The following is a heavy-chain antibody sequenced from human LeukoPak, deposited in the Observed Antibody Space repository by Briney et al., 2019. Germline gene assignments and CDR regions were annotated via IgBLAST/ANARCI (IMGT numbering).Heavy chain of an antibody. V-gene: IGHV3-7*01. CDR2: IKQDGSAK. CDR3: ARGDFSDYGDYVDAFDI. J-gene: IGHJ3*02. Sequence: GGSLRLSCAASGFTFNNYWMSWVRQVPGKGLQWVANIKQDGSAKFYVDSVKGRFTISRDNTKNSLYLRMNSLRVEDSAVYYCARGDFSDYGDYVDAFDIWGQGTMVTVSS. D-gene: IGHD4-17*01. CDR1: GFTFNNYW.